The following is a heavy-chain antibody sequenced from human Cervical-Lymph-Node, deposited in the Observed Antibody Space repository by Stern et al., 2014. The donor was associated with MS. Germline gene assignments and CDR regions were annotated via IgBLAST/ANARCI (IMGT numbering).Heavy chain of an antibody. CDR1: GFTFSTYG. CDR2: ISYDGSNK. J-gene: IGHJ6*02. Sequence: VHLVESGGGVAQPGRSLRLSCAASGFTFSTYGMHWVRQAPGKGLEWVAVISYDGSNKYYADSVKGRFTISRDNSKNALYLQVNSLRAEDTAVYYCAKQPTEMARTNYYHFYAMDVWGQGTTVTVSS. D-gene: IGHD5-24*01. V-gene: IGHV3-30*18. CDR3: AKQPTEMARTNYYHFYAMDV.